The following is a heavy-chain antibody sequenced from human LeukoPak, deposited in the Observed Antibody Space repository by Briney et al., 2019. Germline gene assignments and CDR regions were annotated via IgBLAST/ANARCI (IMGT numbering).Heavy chain of an antibody. CDR2: IGSSNSYI. V-gene: IGHV3-21*01. D-gene: IGHD5-24*01. Sequence: GGSLRLSCAASGFTFTSYSMNWVRQAPGKGLEWVTSIGSSNSYIYYADSVKGRFTISRDNAKNSLYLQMNSLRAEDTAVYYCGLQLRGYWGQGTLVTVSS. J-gene: IGHJ4*02. CDR3: GLQLRGY. CDR1: GFTFTSYS.